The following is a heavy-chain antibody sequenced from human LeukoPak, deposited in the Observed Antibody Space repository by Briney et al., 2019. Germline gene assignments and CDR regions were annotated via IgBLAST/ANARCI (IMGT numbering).Heavy chain of an antibody. D-gene: IGHD3-16*01. V-gene: IGHV3-53*01. CDR1: GFTLSSNY. CDR2: VSSGRST. Sequence: GGSLRLSCVPSGFTLSSNYMTWVRQAPGKGLEWVSVVSSGRSTYYADSVKGRFTISRDNSMNTLFLQMNSLRAEDTAVYYCATLSDFWGQGTLVTVSS. CDR3: ATLSDF. J-gene: IGHJ1*01.